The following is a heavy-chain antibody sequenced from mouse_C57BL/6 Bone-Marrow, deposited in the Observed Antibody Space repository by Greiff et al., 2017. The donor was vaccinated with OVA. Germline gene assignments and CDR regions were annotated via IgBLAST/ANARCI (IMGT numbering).Heavy chain of an antibody. J-gene: IGHJ1*03. CDR2: IRSKSNNYAT. D-gene: IGHD2-5*01. Sequence: EVKLQESGGGLVQPKGSLKLSCAASGFSFNTYAMNWVRQAPGKGLEWVARIRSKSNNYATYYADSVKDRFTISRDDSESMLYLQMNNLKTEDTAMYYCVRRGYYSNLRAHWYFDVWGTGTTVTVSS. CDR1: GFSFNTYA. CDR3: VRRGYYSNLRAHWYFDV. V-gene: IGHV10-1*01.